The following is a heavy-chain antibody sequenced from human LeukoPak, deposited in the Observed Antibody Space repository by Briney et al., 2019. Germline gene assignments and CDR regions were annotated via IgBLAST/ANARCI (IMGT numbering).Heavy chain of an antibody. D-gene: IGHD6-13*01. V-gene: IGHV3-7*03. J-gene: IGHJ4*02. CDR2: IKQDGSEK. CDR3: ARDSGIAAAGRDY. Sequence: QSGGSLRLSCAASGFTFSSYWMSWVRQAPGKGLEWVANIKQDGSEKYYVDSVKGRFTISRDNAKNLLYLQMNSLRAEDTAVYYCARDSGIAAAGRDYWGQGTLVTVSS. CDR1: GFTFSSYW.